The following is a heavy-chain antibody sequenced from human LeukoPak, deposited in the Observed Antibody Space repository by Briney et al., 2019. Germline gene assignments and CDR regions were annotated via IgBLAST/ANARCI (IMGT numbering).Heavy chain of an antibody. CDR3: AKVGRLVVPAASDAFDI. D-gene: IGHD2-2*01. Sequence: GGSLRLSCAASGFTFSTYAMTWVRQAPGKGLEWVSAIGSGSGSNTFYADSVKGRFTISRDNSKNTLYLQMNSLRAEDTAVYYCAKVGRLVVPAASDAFDIWGQGTMVTVSS. J-gene: IGHJ3*02. CDR1: GFTFSTYA. CDR2: IGSGSGSNT. V-gene: IGHV3-23*01.